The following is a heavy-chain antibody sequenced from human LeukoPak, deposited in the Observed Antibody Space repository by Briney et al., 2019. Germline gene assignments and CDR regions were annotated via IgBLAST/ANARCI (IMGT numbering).Heavy chain of an antibody. CDR3: SRETFYYGSGSYYNPLDS. V-gene: IGHV4-59*12. CDR1: GGSISSYY. D-gene: IGHD3-10*01. CDR2: IYYSGST. Sequence: SETLSLTCTVSGGSISSYYWSWIRQPPGKGLEWIGYIYYSGSTNYNPSLKSRVTISVDTSKNQFSLKLSSVTAADTAVYYCSRETFYYGSGSYYNPLDSWGQGTLVTVSS. J-gene: IGHJ4*02.